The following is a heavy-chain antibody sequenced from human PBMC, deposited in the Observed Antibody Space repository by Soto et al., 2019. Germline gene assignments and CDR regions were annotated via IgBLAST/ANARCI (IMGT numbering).Heavy chain of an antibody. V-gene: IGHV4-59*01. CDR3: ATLYESRGYYHKGWFGP. CDR2: ISYSGST. D-gene: IGHD3-22*01. Sequence: QVQLQESGPGLVKPSETLSLTCTVSGASINTYYWSWIRQHPGKELEWIGYISYSGSTNYNPSHKSRVTISADTSNNPFALKLSSVTAADTAVYYCATLYESRGYYHKGWFGPWGQGILVTVSS. J-gene: IGHJ5*02. CDR1: GASINTYY.